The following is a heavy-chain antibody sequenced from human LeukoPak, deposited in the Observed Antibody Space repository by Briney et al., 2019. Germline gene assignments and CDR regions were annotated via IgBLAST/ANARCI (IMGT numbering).Heavy chain of an antibody. CDR3: ATDESNSFFF. D-gene: IGHD2/OR15-2a*01. CDR2: ITSKTDGGIT. CDR1: GFTFSNNW. Sequence: GGSLRLSCAASGFTFSNNWMTWVRQAPGKGLEWVGRITSKTDGGITDSAAPVKGRFTVSRDDSKNTLFLQMSSLRTEDTAVYYCATDESNSFFFWGQGTLVTVSS. J-gene: IGHJ4*02. V-gene: IGHV3-15*01.